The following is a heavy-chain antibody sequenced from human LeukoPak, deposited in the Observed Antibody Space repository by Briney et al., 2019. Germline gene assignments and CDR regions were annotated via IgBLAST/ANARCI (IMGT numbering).Heavy chain of an antibody. Sequence: SETLSLTCTVSGGSISSSSYYWGWIRQHPGKGLEWIGYIYYSGSTYYNPSLKSRVTISVDTSKNQFSLKLSSVTAADTAVYYCARDGDYYDSSGYGYAFDIWGQETMVTVSS. CDR2: IYYSGST. J-gene: IGHJ3*02. D-gene: IGHD3-22*01. V-gene: IGHV4-31*03. CDR1: GGSISSSSYY. CDR3: ARDGDYYDSSGYGYAFDI.